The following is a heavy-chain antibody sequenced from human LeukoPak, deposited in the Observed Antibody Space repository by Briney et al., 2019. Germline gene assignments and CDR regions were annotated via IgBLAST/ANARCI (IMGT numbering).Heavy chain of an antibody. CDR1: GYTFTGYY. CDR2: MNPNSGNT. Sequence: ASVKVSCKASGYTFTGYYMHWVRQAPGQGLEWMGWMNPNSGNTGYAQKFQGRVTITRNTSISTAYMELSSLRSEDTAVYYCARMVSSSWPLYYYYMDVWGKGTTVTVSS. CDR3: ARMVSSSWPLYYYYMDV. D-gene: IGHD6-13*01. V-gene: IGHV1-8*03. J-gene: IGHJ6*03.